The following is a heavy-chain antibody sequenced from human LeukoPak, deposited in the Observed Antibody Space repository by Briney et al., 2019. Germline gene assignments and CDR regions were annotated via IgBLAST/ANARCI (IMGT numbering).Heavy chain of an antibody. J-gene: IGHJ2*01. CDR2: ISPNSGDT. CDR1: GYTFTGYL. CDR3: VRGLTTVATWLYL. D-gene: IGHD4-17*01. V-gene: IGHV1-2*02. Sequence: ASVKVSCKASGYTFTGYLMHWVRQAPGQGLKWTGWISPNSGDTKYAQKFQGRVTMTRDTSISTAYMEVSRLRSDDTAVYYCVRGLTTVATWLYLWGRGTLVTVSS.